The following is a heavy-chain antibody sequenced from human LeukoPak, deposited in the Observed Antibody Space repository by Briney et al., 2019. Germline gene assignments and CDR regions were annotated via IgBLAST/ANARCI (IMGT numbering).Heavy chain of an antibody. CDR1: GGSFSDYY. V-gene: IGHV4-59*01. Sequence: PSETLSLTCAVYGGSFSDYYWSWIRQPPGKGLEWIGYMYYSGSTSYNPSLKSRVTISVDTSKNQFSLKLSSVTAADTAVYYCASGAYSFYYMDVWGKGTTVTISS. CDR3: ASGAYSFYYMDV. D-gene: IGHD5-18*01. CDR2: MYYSGST. J-gene: IGHJ6*03.